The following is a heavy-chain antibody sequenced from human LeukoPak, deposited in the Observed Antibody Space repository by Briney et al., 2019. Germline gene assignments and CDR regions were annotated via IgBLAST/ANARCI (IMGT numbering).Heavy chain of an antibody. V-gene: IGHV4-59*08. D-gene: IGHD3-10*01. CDR3: ARHPGSGSPLPFDY. CDR2: IYYSGST. J-gene: IGHJ4*02. CDR1: GGSISSYY. Sequence: SETLSLTCTVSGGSISSYYWSWIRQPPGKGLEWIGYIYYSGSTNYNPSLKSRVTISVDTSKNQFSLKLSSVAAGDPGVYYCARHPGSGSPLPFDYWGQGTLVTVSS.